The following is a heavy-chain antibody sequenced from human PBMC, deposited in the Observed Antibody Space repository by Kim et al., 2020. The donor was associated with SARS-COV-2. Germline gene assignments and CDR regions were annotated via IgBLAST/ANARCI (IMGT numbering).Heavy chain of an antibody. D-gene: IGHD4-17*01. CDR2: IIPILGIA. Sequence: SVKVSCKASGGTFSSYTISWVRQAPGQGLEWMGRIIPILGIANYAQKFQGRVTITADKSTSTAYMELSSLRSEDTAVYYCARARHPLQIDYGGNSGGVDYWGQGTLVTVSS. CDR1: GGTFSSYT. V-gene: IGHV1-69*02. J-gene: IGHJ4*02. CDR3: ARARHPLQIDYGGNSGGVDY.